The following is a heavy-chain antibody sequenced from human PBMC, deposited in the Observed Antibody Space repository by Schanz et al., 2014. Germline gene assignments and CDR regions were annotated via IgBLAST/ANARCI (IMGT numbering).Heavy chain of an antibody. V-gene: IGHV3-21*01. CDR2: ISSSSSYI. J-gene: IGHJ6*03. Sequence: VQLVASGGGLVQPGGSLRLSCAASGFTFSTYYMNWVRQAPGRGLEWVSSISSSSSYISYADSVKGRFTISRDNAKNSLYLQMNSLRAEDTAVYYCARPSDSSWYMDVWGKGTTVTVSS. D-gene: IGHD2-21*02. CDR1: GFTFSTYY. CDR3: ARPSDSSWYMDV.